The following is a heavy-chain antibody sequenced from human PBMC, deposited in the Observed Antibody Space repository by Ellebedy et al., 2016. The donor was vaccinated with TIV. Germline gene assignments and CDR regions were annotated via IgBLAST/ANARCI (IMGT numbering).Heavy chain of an antibody. CDR1: GFTFSSYE. CDR3: ARMKEVDSGDYGYYYYAMDV. D-gene: IGHD4-17*01. CDR2: ISSGGSII. J-gene: IGHJ6*02. V-gene: IGHV3-48*03. Sequence: GESLKISCAASGFTFSSYEMNWVRQAPGKGLEWVSYISSGGSIIHYANSVKGRFTISRDNADNSLYLQMNSLRAEDTAIYYCARMKEVDSGDYGYYYYAMDVWGQGTTVTVSS.